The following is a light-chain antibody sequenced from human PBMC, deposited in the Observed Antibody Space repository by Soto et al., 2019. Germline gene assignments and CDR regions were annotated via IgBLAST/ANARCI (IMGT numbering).Light chain of an antibody. J-gene: IGLJ3*02. CDR3: CSYAGSYSWV. V-gene: IGLV2-11*01. CDR2: DVT. Sequence: QSALTQPRSVSGSPGQSVTISCTGTNSDVAGYNYVSWYQQHPDKAPQLIIYDVTKRPSGVPDRFSGSKSGDTASLNISELQADDEADYHCCSYAGSYSWVFGGGTKLTVL. CDR1: NSDVAGYNY.